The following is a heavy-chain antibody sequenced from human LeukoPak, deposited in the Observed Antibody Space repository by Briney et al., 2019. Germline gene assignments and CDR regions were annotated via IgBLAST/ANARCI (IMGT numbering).Heavy chain of an antibody. D-gene: IGHD1-14*01. CDR3: AKWTEGPV. Sequence: PGGSLRLSCAASGFTFSRHATHWVRQAPGKGLEWVAFIRSDGSDKNYAGSVKGRFTISRDNSKNTLHLQMNSLRADDTAVYYCAKWTEGPVWGLGTLVTVSS. J-gene: IGHJ4*02. V-gene: IGHV3-30*02. CDR1: GFTFSRHA. CDR2: IRSDGSDK.